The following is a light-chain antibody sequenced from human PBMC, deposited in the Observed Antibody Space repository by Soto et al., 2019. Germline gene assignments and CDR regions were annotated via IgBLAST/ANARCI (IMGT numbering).Light chain of an antibody. J-gene: IGKJ5*01. CDR2: GAS. CDR1: QRVSSGY. Sequence: EFVLTQSPGTLSLSPGERSTLSCRASQRVSSGYLAWYQQKTGQAPXXLXYGASSRATGIPDRFSGRGSGTDFTLTISRLEPEEFAGYYCQQYGSSPPSSTFGQGTRLEIK. V-gene: IGKV3-20*01. CDR3: QQYGSSPPSST.